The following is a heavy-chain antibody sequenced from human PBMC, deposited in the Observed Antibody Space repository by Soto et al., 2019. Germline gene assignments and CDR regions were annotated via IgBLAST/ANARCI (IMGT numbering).Heavy chain of an antibody. J-gene: IGHJ4*02. V-gene: IGHV1-18*01. CDR2: ISAYNGNT. Sequence: ASVKVSCKASGYTFTSYDINWVRQATGQGLEWMGWISAYNGNTNYAQKLQGRVTMTTDTSTSTAYMELRSLRSDDTAVYYCARAYDFWSGYYNFDYWGQGTLVTVSS. CDR1: GYTFTSYD. D-gene: IGHD3-3*01. CDR3: ARAYDFWSGYYNFDY.